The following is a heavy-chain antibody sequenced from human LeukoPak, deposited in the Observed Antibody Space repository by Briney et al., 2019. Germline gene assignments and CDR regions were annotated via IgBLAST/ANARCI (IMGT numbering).Heavy chain of an antibody. CDR1: GYIFTNYG. D-gene: IGHD3-3*01. CDR2: ISGYQGST. Sequence: ASVKVSCKASGYIFTNYGITWVRQAPGQGLEWMGWISGYQGSTKYAQNFQGRVTMTIDTSTSTAYMELSSLRSEDTAVYYCARNTIFGVVGRVPYYYMDVWGKGTTVTVSS. V-gene: IGHV1-18*01. J-gene: IGHJ6*03. CDR3: ARNTIFGVVGRVPYYYMDV.